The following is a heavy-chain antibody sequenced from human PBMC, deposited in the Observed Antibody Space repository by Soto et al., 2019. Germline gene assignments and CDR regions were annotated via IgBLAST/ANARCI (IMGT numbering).Heavy chain of an antibody. CDR2: RSGSGETT. V-gene: IGHV3-23*01. Sequence: EVQLLESGGGLVLPGESRRLSCAASGFSYNNYAMNWVRQAPGKGLEWVSCRSGSGETTYYADSVAGRFTISRDNSRKTLFLKMNSLSADDTAIYYCENSSRQLTHEFPYYYFYGMDAWGQGTTVIVSS. D-gene: IGHD2-2*01. J-gene: IGHJ6*02. CDR1: GFSYNNYA. CDR3: ENSSRQLTHEFPYYYFYGMDA.